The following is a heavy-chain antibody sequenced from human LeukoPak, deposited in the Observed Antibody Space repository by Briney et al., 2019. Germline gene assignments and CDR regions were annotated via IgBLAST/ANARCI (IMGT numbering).Heavy chain of an antibody. CDR1: GGTFSSYA. D-gene: IGHD3-22*01. CDR2: IIPIFGTA. V-gene: IGHV1-69*13. Sequence: GASVKVSCKASGGTFSSYAISWVRQAPGQGLEWMGGIIPIFGTANYAQKFQGRVTITADESTSTAYMELSSLRSEDTAVHYCASHLGDDSSGYYFDYWGQGTLVTVSS. J-gene: IGHJ4*02. CDR3: ASHLGDDSSGYYFDY.